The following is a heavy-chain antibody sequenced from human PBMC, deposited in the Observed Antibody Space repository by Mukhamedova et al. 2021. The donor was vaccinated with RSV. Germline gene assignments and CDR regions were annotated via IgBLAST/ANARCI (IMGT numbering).Heavy chain of an antibody. CDR3: AKVGYYDFWSGYDYYFDY. Sequence: GKGLEWVSGISSSGGSTYFADSVKGRFTISRDNSKNTLFLQMNSLNAEDTALYYCAKVGYYDFWSGYDYYFDYWGQGTLVTVSS. D-gene: IGHD3-3*01. J-gene: IGHJ4*02. CDR2: ISSSGGST. V-gene: IGHV3-23*01.